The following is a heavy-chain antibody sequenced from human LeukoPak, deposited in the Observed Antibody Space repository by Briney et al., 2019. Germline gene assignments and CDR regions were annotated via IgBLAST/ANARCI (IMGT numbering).Heavy chain of an antibody. J-gene: IGHJ4*02. V-gene: IGHV3-7*01. Sequence: GGSLRFSCAASGFSFRNYWMGWFRQAPGKGRASVANIKTDGSETYYVDSVKGRFTISRDNAKNSLFLQMNSLRAEDTAVYYCARFNRTVTTGFDYWGQGTLVTVSS. CDR3: ARFNRTVTTGFDY. CDR1: GFSFRNYW. CDR2: IKTDGSET. D-gene: IGHD4-17*01.